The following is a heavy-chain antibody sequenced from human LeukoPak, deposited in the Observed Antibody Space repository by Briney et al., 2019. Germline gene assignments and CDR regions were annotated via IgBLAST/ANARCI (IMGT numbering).Heavy chain of an antibody. V-gene: IGHV1-69*02. D-gene: IGHD5-24*01. Sequence: GASVKVSCKASGGTFSSYSISWVRQAPGQGLEWMGRIIPILGIANSAQKFQGRVTITADKSTSTAYMELSSLRSEDTAVYYCARVGEMATILDYWGQGTLITVSS. CDR1: GGTFSSYS. CDR3: ARVGEMATILDY. CDR2: IIPILGIA. J-gene: IGHJ4*02.